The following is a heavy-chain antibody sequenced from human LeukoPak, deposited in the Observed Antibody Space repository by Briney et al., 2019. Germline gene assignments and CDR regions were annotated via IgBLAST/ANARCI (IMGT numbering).Heavy chain of an antibody. CDR3: ARRGWSRHYYYYMDV. CDR2: INHSGST. V-gene: IGHV4-34*01. CDR1: GGSFSGYY. Sequence: SETLSLTCAVYGGSFSGYYWSWIRQPPGKGLEWIGEINHSGSTNYNPSLKSRVTISVDTSKNQFSLKLSSVTAADTAVYYCARRGWSRHYYYYMDVWGKGTTVTISS. D-gene: IGHD6-19*01. J-gene: IGHJ6*03.